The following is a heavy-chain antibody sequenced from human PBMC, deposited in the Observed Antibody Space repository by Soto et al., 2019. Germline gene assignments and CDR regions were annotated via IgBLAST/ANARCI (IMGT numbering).Heavy chain of an antibody. V-gene: IGHV1-18*04. CDR2: ISPLKGRT. CDR3: AMDYGARPEYFKH. Sequence: QVQLVQSGPDLKRPGASMKVSCKASGYTFTSYGISWVRQAPGQGLEWMAWISPLKGRTQYSQKAQGRVTLSTDTSSSTGYMEITSLRVDDTAVYYCAMDYGARPEYFKHWGQGTLVTVS. D-gene: IGHD4-17*01. CDR1: GYTFTSYG. J-gene: IGHJ1*01.